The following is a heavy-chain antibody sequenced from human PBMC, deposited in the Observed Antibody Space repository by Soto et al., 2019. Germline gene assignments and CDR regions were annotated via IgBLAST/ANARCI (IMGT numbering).Heavy chain of an antibody. V-gene: IGHV1-69*06. CDR1: GGTSTRYA. J-gene: IGHJ4*02. Sequence: QERLVQSGAEVRKPGSSVKVSCKVTGGTSTRYAINWVLQAPGQGLEWMGGIVPMFGTSKYAQKFQGRVTITAYTSTNISYMELRSLRSEDTAVYYCTRGSEYDFWSGYLWGQGTLVSVSS. D-gene: IGHD3-3*01. CDR3: TRGSEYDFWSGYL. CDR2: IVPMFGTS.